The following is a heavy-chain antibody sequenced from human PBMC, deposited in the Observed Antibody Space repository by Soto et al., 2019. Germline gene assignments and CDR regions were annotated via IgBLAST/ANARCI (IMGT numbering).Heavy chain of an antibody. J-gene: IGHJ6*02. CDR3: ARDRLTVYDGAAYCYGMDV. Sequence: QVQLLQSGAEMKKPGSSVKVSCAASGGTFRTYAINWVRQAPGQGLEWMGGIIPLFGTTNYAQKFQARVTITADESSTTVYMELNSLMSDDTAVYYCARDRLTVYDGAAYCYGMDVWGQGTTVTVPS. CDR2: IIPLFGTT. CDR1: GGTFRTYA. D-gene: IGHD3-16*01. V-gene: IGHV1-69*01.